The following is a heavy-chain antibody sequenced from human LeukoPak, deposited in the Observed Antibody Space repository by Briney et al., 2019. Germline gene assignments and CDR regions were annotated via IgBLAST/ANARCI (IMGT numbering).Heavy chain of an antibody. CDR3: ARTYGDYGELFFDY. J-gene: IGHJ4*02. D-gene: IGHD4-17*01. V-gene: IGHV1-69*05. CDR1: GGTFSSYA. CDR2: IIPIFGTA. Sequence: SVKVSCKASGGTFSSYAISWVRQAPGQELEWMGGIIPIFGTANYAQKFQGRVTITTDESTSTAYMELSSLRSEDTAVYYCARTYGDYGELFFDYWGQGTLVTVSS.